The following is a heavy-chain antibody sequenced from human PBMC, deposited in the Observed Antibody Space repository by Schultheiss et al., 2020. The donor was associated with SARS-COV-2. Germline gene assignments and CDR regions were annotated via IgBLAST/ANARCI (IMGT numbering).Heavy chain of an antibody. CDR1: GGSISSYY. Sequence: SETLSLTCTVSGGSISSYYWSWIRQPPGKGLEWIGYIYYSGSTNYNPSLKSRVTISVDTSKNQFSLKLSSVTAADTAVYYCARASMGSYDYVWGSPFDIWGQGTMVTVSS. CDR3: ARASMGSYDYVWGSPFDI. CDR2: IYYSGST. D-gene: IGHD3-16*01. J-gene: IGHJ3*02. V-gene: IGHV4-59*01.